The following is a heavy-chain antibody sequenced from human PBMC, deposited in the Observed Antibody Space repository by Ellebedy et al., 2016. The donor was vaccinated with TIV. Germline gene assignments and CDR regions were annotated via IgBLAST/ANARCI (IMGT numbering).Heavy chain of an antibody. CDR1: GLTATGHY. CDR3: ARGITVADSRGFFYYYGLDV. J-gene: IGHJ6*02. V-gene: IGHV3-66*01. Sequence: PGGSLRLSCAVSGLTATGHYMSWVRQAPGKGLEWVSVIYSDGSTFYADSVKGRLAISRDSSKNTLYLQMSSLRAEDTAVYYCARGITVADSRGFFYYYGLDVWGQGTTVTVFS. D-gene: IGHD6-19*01. CDR2: IYSDGST.